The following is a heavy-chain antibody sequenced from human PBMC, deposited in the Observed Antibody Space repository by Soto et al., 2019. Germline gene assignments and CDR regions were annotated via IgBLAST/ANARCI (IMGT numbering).Heavy chain of an antibody. CDR1: GFTFSSYA. V-gene: IGHV3-23*01. CDR2: ISGSGGST. D-gene: IGHD6-13*01. Sequence: GGSLRLSCAASGFTFSSYAMSWVRQAPGKGLEWVSAISGSGGSTYYADSVKGRFTISRDNSKNTLYLQMNSLRAEDTAVYYCAGLPGYSSSWYLGPQGDYDSSGPYMDFQHWGQGTLVTVSS. CDR3: AGLPGYSSSWYLGPQGDYDSSGPYMDFQH. J-gene: IGHJ1*01.